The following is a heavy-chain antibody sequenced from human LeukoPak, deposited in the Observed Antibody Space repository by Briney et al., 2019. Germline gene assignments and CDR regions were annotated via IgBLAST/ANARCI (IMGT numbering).Heavy chain of an antibody. CDR2: ISPTGSA. D-gene: IGHD2-8*01. J-gene: IGHJ6*03. CDR3: TRGRRMLYHFYYYIDV. V-gene: IGHV4-34*01. CDR1: GGSFDIYS. Sequence: SETLSLTCGVSGGSFDIYSLTWIRQSPGKGLEWIGEISPTGSANYNPSFKSRVSISADTSKSQISLKLTSLTAADTAVYYCTRGRRMLYHFYYYIDVWGNGTTVTVSS.